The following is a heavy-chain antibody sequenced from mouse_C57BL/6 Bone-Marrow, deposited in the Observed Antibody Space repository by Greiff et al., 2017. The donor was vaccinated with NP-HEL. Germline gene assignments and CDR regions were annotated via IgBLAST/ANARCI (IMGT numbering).Heavy chain of an antibody. Sequence: VQLMESGPGLVQPSQTLSISCTASGFSLTSYGVHWVRQSPGKGLEWLGVIWSGGSTDYDAAIIARLSTSKDNTKSQVFYKMNSLQADDTTIYYCARNGNSFAMDYWGQGTSVTVSS. CDR3: ARNGNSFAMDY. J-gene: IGHJ4*01. D-gene: IGHD2-1*01. V-gene: IGHV2-2*01. CDR1: GFSLTSYG. CDR2: IWSGGST.